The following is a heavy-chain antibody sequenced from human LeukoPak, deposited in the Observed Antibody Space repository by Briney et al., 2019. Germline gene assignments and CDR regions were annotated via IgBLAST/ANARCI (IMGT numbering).Heavy chain of an antibody. V-gene: IGHV3-48*04. J-gene: IGHJ6*03. Sequence: GGSLRLSCAASGFTFSSYSMNWIRQAPGKGLEWVSYISSSGSSINYADSVKGRFTISRDNAKNSLYLQMNSLRAEDTAVYYCARARGGYYYYMDVWGKGTTVTVSS. CDR3: ARARGGYYYYMDV. CDR2: ISSSGSSI. D-gene: IGHD3-10*01. CDR1: GFTFSSYS.